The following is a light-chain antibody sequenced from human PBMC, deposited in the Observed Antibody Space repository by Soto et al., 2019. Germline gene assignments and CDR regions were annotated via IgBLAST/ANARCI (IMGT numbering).Light chain of an antibody. CDR1: SSDVGDYNY. V-gene: IGLV2-14*01. Sequence: QSALTQPASVSGSPGQSITISCTGTSSDVGDYNYVSWYQQHPGKAPKLMIYDVSSRPSGVSNRFSGSKSGNTASLTISGLQAEDGADYYCSSFTSSVTYVFGTGTKVTVL. J-gene: IGLJ1*01. CDR2: DVS. CDR3: SSFTSSVTYV.